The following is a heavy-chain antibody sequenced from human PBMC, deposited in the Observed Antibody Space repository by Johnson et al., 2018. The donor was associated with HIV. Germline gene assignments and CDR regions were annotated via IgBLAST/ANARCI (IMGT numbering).Heavy chain of an antibody. J-gene: IGHJ3*02. V-gene: IGHV3-30-3*01. CDR2: ISYDANTK. Sequence: QVQLVESGGGVVQPGRSLRLSCAASGFTFSSYAMHWVRQAPGKGLEWVAVISYDANTKYYADSVKGRFPISRDNSKNTLYLQMNSLRAEDTAVYYCATSLYYYDSSGFSFDAFDIWGQGTLVTVSS. CDR1: GFTFSSYA. D-gene: IGHD3-22*01. CDR3: ATSLYYYDSSGFSFDAFDI.